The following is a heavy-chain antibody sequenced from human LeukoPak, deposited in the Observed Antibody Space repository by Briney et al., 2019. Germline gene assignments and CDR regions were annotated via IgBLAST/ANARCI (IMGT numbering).Heavy chain of an antibody. CDR3: ARVAKERVGGVYYFDY. CDR2: IGTAGDT. CDR1: GFTFSDYD. V-gene: IGHV3-13*01. Sequence: GGSLRLSCAASGFTFSDYDMHWVRQPTGKGLEWVAAIGTAGDTYYTGSVKGRFTISRENARNSLYLQMNSLRAGDTAVYYCARVAKERVGGVYYFDYWGQGTLVTVSS. D-gene: IGHD1-1*01. J-gene: IGHJ4*02.